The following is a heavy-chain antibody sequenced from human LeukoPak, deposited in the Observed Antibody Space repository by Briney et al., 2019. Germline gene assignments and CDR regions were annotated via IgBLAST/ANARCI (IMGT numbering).Heavy chain of an antibody. D-gene: IGHD3-3*01. CDR2: ISYDGSNK. V-gene: IGHV3-30-3*01. Sequence: GGSLRLSCAASGFTFSSYPMHWVRQTPGKGLEWVAVISYDGSNKYYADSVKGRFTISRDNSKNTLYLQMNSLRAEDTAVYYCARALEVRFLESAFDYWGQGTLVTVSS. CDR3: ARALEVRFLESAFDY. CDR1: GFTFSSYP. J-gene: IGHJ4*02.